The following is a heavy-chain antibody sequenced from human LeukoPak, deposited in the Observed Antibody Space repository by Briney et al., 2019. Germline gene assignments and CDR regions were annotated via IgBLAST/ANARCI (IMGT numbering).Heavy chain of an antibody. Sequence: ASVKVSCKASGYTFTSYGISWVRQAPGQGLEWMGWISAYSGNTNYAQKLQGRVTITTDTSTSTAYMELRSLRSDDTAVYYCARLYSSSWYEASDYWGQGTLVTVSS. V-gene: IGHV1-18*01. J-gene: IGHJ4*02. CDR1: GYTFTSYG. D-gene: IGHD6-13*01. CDR2: ISAYSGNT. CDR3: ARLYSSSWYEASDY.